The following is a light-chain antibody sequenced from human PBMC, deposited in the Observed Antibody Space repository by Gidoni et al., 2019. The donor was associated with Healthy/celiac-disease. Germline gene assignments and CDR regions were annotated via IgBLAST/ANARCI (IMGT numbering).Light chain of an antibody. CDR3: QQYNNWPRRT. CDR2: GAS. CDR1: QSVSSN. V-gene: IGKV3-15*01. Sequence: EIVMTQSPATLSVSPGERATLSCRASQSVSSNLAWYQQKPSQAPRLLIYGASPRSTGIPARFSGSGSGTEFTLTISSLQSEDFAVYYCQQYNNWPRRTFGQGTQVDI. J-gene: IGKJ1*01.